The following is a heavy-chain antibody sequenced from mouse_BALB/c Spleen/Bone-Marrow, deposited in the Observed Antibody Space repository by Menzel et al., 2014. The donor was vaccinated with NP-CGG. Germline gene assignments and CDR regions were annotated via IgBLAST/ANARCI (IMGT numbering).Heavy chain of an antibody. J-gene: IGHJ3*01. Sequence: DVQLVESGGGLVKSGGSLKLSCAASGFSFNSYGMSWVRQTPEERLEWVATISGGGSYTFYPDSVKGRFTISRDNAKNNLYLQLSSLRSEDTALYYCARHAYYDQTEVSFVYWGQGTLVTVSA. D-gene: IGHD2-4*01. CDR3: ARHAYYDQTEVSFVY. CDR1: GFSFNSYG. CDR2: ISGGGSYT. V-gene: IGHV5-9-2*01.